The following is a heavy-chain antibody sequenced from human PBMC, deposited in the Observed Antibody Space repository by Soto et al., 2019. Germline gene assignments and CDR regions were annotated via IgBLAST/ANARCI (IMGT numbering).Heavy chain of an antibody. CDR2: IRSKANSYAT. D-gene: IGHD4-17*01. CDR1: GFTFSGSA. J-gene: IGHJ4*02. V-gene: IGHV3-73*01. Sequence: EVQLVESGGGLVQPGGSLKLSCAASGFTFSGSAMHWVRQASGKGLEWVGRIRSKANSYATAYAASVKGRFTISREDSKNTAYLQMNSLKTEDTAVYYCTRTVTTSDYWGQGTLVTVSS. CDR3: TRTVTTSDY.